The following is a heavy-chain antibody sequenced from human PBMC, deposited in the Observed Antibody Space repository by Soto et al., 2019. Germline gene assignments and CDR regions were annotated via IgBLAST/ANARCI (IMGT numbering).Heavy chain of an antibody. V-gene: IGHV3-73*02. Sequence: EVPLVESGGGLVQPGGSLKLSCAASGFTFSDSAVHWVRQASGKGLEWVGRIRSKANSYATAYAASVKGRFTISRDDSKNTAYLQMNSLKTEDTAVYYCTRGRWELPFDYWGQGTLVTVSS. J-gene: IGHJ4*02. CDR3: TRGRWELPFDY. CDR1: GFTFSDSA. CDR2: IRSKANSYAT. D-gene: IGHD1-26*01.